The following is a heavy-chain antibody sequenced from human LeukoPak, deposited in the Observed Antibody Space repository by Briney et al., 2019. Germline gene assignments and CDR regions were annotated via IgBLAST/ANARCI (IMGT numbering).Heavy chain of an antibody. D-gene: IGHD7-27*01. V-gene: IGHV1-18*01. CDR1: GFPFISFG. CDR3: AREVTGAYYSYYMDV. J-gene: IGHJ6*03. CDR2: ISPYNGNT. Sequence: ASVKVSCKASGFPFISFGINWVRQAPGQGLEWMGWISPYNGNTNYTQNLQGRVTMTTDTSTRTAYMELRSLKPDDTAVYYCAREVTGAYYSYYMDVWGRGTTVTVSS.